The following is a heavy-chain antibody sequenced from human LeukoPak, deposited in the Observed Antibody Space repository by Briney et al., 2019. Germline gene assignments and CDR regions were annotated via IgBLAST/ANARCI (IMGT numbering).Heavy chain of an antibody. CDR1: GYTFTGSY. V-gene: IGHV1-2*02. D-gene: IGHD3-3*01. Sequence: EASVKVSCKASGYTFTGSYMHWVRQAPGQGLEWMGWINPNSGGTNYAQKFQGRVTMTRDTSISTAYMELSRLRSDDTAVYYCGRDPRITIFRYYMDVWGKGTTVTVSS. CDR3: GRDPRITIFRYYMDV. CDR2: INPNSGGT. J-gene: IGHJ6*03.